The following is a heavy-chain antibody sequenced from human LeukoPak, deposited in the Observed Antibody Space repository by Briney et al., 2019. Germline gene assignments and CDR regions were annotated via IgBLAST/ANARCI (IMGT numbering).Heavy chain of an antibody. CDR1: GGTFSSYA. CDR2: IIPIFGTA. CDR3: ARVPKYSSGWYYFDY. D-gene: IGHD6-19*01. Sequence: SVKVSCKASGGTFSSYAISWVRQAPGQGLEWMGGIIPIFGTANYAQKFQGRVTITADESTSTAYMELSSLRSEDTAVYYCARVPKYSSGWYYFDYWGQGTLVTVSS. J-gene: IGHJ4*02. V-gene: IGHV1-69*13.